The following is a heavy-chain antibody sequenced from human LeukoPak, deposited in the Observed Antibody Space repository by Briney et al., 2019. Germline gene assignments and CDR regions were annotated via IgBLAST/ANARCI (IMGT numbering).Heavy chain of an antibody. CDR2: ISSSRSTI. D-gene: IGHD1-7*01. Sequence: PGGSLRLSCAASGLTLSSYSMNWVRQAPGKGLEWVSYISSSRSTIYYADSVKGRFTISRDNAKNSLYLQMNSLRAEDTALYYCAKASSITGTRAALDYWGQGTLVTVSS. J-gene: IGHJ4*02. CDR3: AKASSITGTRAALDY. CDR1: GLTLSSYS. V-gene: IGHV3-48*04.